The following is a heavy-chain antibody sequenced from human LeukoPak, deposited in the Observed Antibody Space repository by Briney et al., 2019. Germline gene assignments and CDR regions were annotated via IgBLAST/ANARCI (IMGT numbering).Heavy chain of an antibody. Sequence: ASVTVSFTASGYTFTSYYMHWVRNRPGQGLELMVIINPSGGSTSYAQKFQGRVTMTRDMSTSTVYMERSSLRSEDTAVYYCALIVGATPVDYWGQGTLVTVSS. J-gene: IGHJ4*02. D-gene: IGHD1-26*01. CDR3: ALIVGATPVDY. CDR2: INPSGGST. V-gene: IGHV1-46*01. CDR1: GYTFTSYY.